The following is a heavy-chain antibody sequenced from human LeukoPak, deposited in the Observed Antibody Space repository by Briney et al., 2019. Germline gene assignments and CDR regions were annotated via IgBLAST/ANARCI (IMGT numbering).Heavy chain of an antibody. J-gene: IGHJ4*02. CDR3: ARYYGGNSACDY. V-gene: IGHV3-48*01. D-gene: IGHD4-23*01. CDR2: ISSSSSTI. CDR1: GFTFGSYS. Sequence: GGSLRLSCAASGFTFGSYSMNWVRQAPGKGLEWVSYISSSSSTIYYADSVKGRFTISRDNAKTSLYFQMNSLRADDTAVYYCARYYGGNSACDYWGQGTLVTVSS.